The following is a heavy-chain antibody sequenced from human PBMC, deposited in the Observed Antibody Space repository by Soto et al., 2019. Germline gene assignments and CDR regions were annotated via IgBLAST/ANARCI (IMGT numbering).Heavy chain of an antibody. CDR2: ISYDSINK. CDR3: AKEGIAAPRDWAFDI. CDR1: GLTFSSAD. D-gene: IGHD6-13*01. Sequence: QVHLVESGGGVVQPGRSLRLSCTVSGLTFSSADMHWIRQAPGKGLEWVAFISYDSINKYYADSARGRFTISRDNSGNTLYLQMNSLRGEDTAVYYCAKEGIAAPRDWAFDIWGQGTMVTVSP. V-gene: IGHV3-30*18. J-gene: IGHJ3*02.